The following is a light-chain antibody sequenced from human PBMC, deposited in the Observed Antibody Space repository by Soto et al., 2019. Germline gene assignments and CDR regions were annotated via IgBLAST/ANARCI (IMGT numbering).Light chain of an antibody. CDR1: QSFSSF. J-gene: IGKJ1*01. V-gene: IGKV1-39*01. CDR3: HQCVNSPAT. CDR2: AAL. Sequence: DIEMTQTPATLSVSVVERVTITCRASQSFSSFLTWYQQKAVKAPKLLIYAALSIQSGVPARFSGSGSGTEFTLTISSLQPEDFAVYYCHQCVNSPATFGQGTKVDIK.